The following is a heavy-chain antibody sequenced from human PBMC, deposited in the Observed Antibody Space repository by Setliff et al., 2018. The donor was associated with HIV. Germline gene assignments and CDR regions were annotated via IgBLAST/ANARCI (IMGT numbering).Heavy chain of an antibody. CDR2: INSDGSST. J-gene: IGHJ4*02. CDR3: VRVYRAGSWDY. D-gene: IGHD6-13*01. Sequence: GGSLRLSCAASGFTFSSYWMHWVRQAPGKGLVWVSHINSDGSSTTYADSVMGRFTISRDNAKNTLYLQMNSLRAEDTAVYYCVRVYRAGSWDYWGQGTLVTVSS. CDR1: GFTFSSYW. V-gene: IGHV3-74*03.